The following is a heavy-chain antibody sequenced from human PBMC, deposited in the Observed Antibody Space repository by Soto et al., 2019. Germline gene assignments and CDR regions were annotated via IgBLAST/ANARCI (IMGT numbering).Heavy chain of an antibody. V-gene: IGHV4-61*03. D-gene: IGHD3-16*01. CDR2: ISYTGRT. Sequence: PSETLSLTCIVSGDSVTSGSYYWTWLRQPPGKGLEWIGYISYTGRTKYNPSLQSRVTISVDTSKNDFSLNLSSVTAADTAVYFCARGGDFLPYYFINVGGHGTAVPVSS. CDR3: ARGGDFLPYYFINV. J-gene: IGHJ6*02. CDR1: GDSVTSGSYY.